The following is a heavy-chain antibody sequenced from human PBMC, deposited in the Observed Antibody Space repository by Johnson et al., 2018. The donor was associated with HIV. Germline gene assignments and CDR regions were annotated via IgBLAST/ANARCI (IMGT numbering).Heavy chain of an antibody. D-gene: IGHD3-22*01. CDR2: INWNGGST. CDR1: GFTLDDYG. Sequence: VQLVESGGGVARPGGSLRLSCAASGFTLDDYGMSWVRQAPGKGLEWVSGINWNGGSTGYADSVHGRFTISKDNSKNTLYLQMNSLRAEDTAVYFCARDGDYYDSSGYDDAFDIWGQGTMVTVSS. CDR3: ARDGDYYDSSGYDDAFDI. J-gene: IGHJ3*02. V-gene: IGHV3-20*04.